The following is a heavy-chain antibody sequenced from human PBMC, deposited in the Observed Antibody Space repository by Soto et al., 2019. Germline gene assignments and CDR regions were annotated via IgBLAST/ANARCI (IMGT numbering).Heavy chain of an antibody. CDR1: GFTFSNYA. V-gene: IGHV3-23*01. J-gene: IGHJ4*02. CDR2: ISDAGDST. Sequence: GGSLRLSCAASGFTFSNYAMSWVRQAPGKGLEWVSTISDAGDSTYYADSVKGRFTISRDNSKNTIYLQMNSLRAEDTAVYYCAKDGYYYGSGTYVWGQGSLVTVSS. CDR3: AKDGYYYGSGTYV. D-gene: IGHD3-10*01.